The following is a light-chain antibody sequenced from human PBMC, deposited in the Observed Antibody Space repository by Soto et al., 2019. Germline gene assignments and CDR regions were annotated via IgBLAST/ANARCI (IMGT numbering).Light chain of an antibody. Sequence: QSALTQPPSASGSPGQSVTISCTGTSSDVGYYNYVSWYQQHPGKAPKLMIYEVTKRPSGVPDRFSGSKSGNTASLTVSGLQAEDEADHYCCSYAGSNNFVLFGGGTKLTVL. V-gene: IGLV2-8*01. CDR1: SSDVGYYNY. CDR2: EVT. CDR3: CSYAGSNNFVL. J-gene: IGLJ2*01.